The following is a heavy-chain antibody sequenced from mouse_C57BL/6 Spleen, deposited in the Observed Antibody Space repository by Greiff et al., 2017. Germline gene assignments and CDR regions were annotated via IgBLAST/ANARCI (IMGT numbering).Heavy chain of an antibody. CDR1: GYTFTSYW. CDR3: ARGGLWDYYAMDY. V-gene: IGHV1-64*01. J-gene: IGHJ4*01. Sequence: QVQLQQPGAELVKPGASVKLSCKASGYTFTSYWMHWVKQRPGQGLEWIGMIHPNSGSTNYNEKFKSKATLTVDKSSSTAYMQLSSLTSEDSAVYYCARGGLWDYYAMDYWGQGTSVTVSS. CDR2: IHPNSGST. D-gene: IGHD1-1*02.